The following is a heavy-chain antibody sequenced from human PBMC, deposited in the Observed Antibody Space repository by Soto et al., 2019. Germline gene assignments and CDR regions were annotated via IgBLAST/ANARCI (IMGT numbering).Heavy chain of an antibody. V-gene: IGHV3-53*01. Sequence: GGSLRLSCAASGLDVSDNSMSWVRQAPGKGLEWVSVIYGDGRIYYADFVRGRFTVSRDKSKNTLFLQMGRLRVDDTAVYYCARTRLYDASGYYYYYYGMDVWGQGATVTVSS. J-gene: IGHJ6*02. CDR2: IYGDGRI. CDR1: GLDVSDNS. D-gene: IGHD3-22*01. CDR3: ARTRLYDASGYYYYYYGMDV.